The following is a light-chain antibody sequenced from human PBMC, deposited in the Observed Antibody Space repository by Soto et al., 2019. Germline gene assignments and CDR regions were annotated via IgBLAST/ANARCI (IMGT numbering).Light chain of an antibody. Sequence: DIVMTQSPDSLAVSLGERATINCRSSQSVFYSLNNKNYLAWYQQKPGQPPKVLFYWASAREPGVPDRFSGSGSGTDFTLTISSLQSEDFAVYYCQQYNTWPPVTFGGGTKVEIK. V-gene: IGKV4-1*01. CDR3: QQYNTWPPVT. J-gene: IGKJ4*01. CDR2: WAS. CDR1: QSVFYSLNNKNY.